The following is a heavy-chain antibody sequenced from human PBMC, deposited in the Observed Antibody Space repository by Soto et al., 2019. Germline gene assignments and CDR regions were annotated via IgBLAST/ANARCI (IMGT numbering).Heavy chain of an antibody. CDR2: ISPDGRQT. V-gene: IGHV3-7*01. J-gene: IGHJ4*02. CDR3: SWSLNY. Sequence: PGGSLRLSCAASGFPFSSSWMDWVRQAPGKGLEWVANISPDGRQTSYVDSVKGRFTVSRENAENSVFLQVNSLRVEDTAVYYCSWSLNYWGQGTLVTVSS. D-gene: IGHD1-26*01. CDR1: GFPFSSSW.